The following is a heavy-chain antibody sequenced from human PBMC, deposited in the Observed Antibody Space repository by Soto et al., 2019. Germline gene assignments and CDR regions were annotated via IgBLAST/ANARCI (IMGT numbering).Heavy chain of an antibody. V-gene: IGHV4-34*01. Sequence: QVQLHQWGAGLLKPSETLSLTCGVYGGSLSGYYWTWVRQPPGRGLEWIGESNHSGGTKYNPSLKTRVSISLDMSKNQFSLKLNSVTAADTAAYYCARGRGGAREYFYYGMDVWGQGTTVTVSS. CDR3: ARGRGGAREYFYYGMDV. D-gene: IGHD1-26*01. J-gene: IGHJ6*02. CDR2: SNHSGGT. CDR1: GGSLSGYY.